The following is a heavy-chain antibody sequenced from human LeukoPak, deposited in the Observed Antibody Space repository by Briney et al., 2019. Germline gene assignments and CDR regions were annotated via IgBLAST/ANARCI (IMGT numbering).Heavy chain of an antibody. CDR3: ARYRGSYWVRGTFDY. CDR2: MYYSGNT. V-gene: IGHV4-39*01. CDR1: GGSISSNNYY. J-gene: IGHJ4*02. Sequence: SETLSLTYTVSGGSISSNNYYWGWIRQPPGMGLEWIGTMYYSGNTYYNPSLMSRITISIDTSKNQFSLKLSSVTAADTAVYYCARYRGSYWVRGTFDYWGQGTLVTVSS. D-gene: IGHD1-26*01.